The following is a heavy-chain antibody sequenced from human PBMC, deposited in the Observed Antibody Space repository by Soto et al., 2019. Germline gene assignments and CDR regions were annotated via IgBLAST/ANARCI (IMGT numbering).Heavy chain of an antibody. J-gene: IGHJ4*02. CDR1: GFTFSSYA. CDR2: ISYDGSNK. CDR3: AIWGPNDYGDYVDY. V-gene: IGHV3-30-3*01. D-gene: IGHD4-17*01. Sequence: QVQLVESGGGVVQPGRSLRLSCAASGFTFSSYAMHWVRQAPGKGLEWVAVISYDGSNKYYADSVKGRFTISRDNSKNTLYLQMNSLRAEDTAVYYCAIWGPNDYGDYVDYWGQGALVTVSS.